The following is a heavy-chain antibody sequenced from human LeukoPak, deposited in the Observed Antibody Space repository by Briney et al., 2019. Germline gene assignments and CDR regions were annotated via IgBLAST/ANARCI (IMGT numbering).Heavy chain of an antibody. CDR1: GGSISSSSYY. Sequence: SETLSLTCTVSGGSISSSSYYWSWIRQPPGKGLEWIGSVYYSGSTYYNPSLKSRITISVDTSKNQFSLNLSSVTAADTAVYYCARQIYYDRSGYFYFNWGQGTLVTVSS. CDR3: ARQIYYDRSGYFYFN. D-gene: IGHD3-22*01. CDR2: VYYSGST. J-gene: IGHJ4*02. V-gene: IGHV4-39*01.